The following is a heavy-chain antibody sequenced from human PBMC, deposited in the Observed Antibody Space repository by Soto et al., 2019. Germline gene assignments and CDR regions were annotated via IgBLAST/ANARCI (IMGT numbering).Heavy chain of an antibody. V-gene: IGHV4-31*03. CDR2: IYYSGST. D-gene: IGHD2-2*01. CDR3: AREGIVVVLAAPESYGMDV. J-gene: IGHJ6*02. Sequence: PSETLSLTCTVSGGSISSGGYYWSWIRQHPGKGLEWIGYIYYSGSTYYNPSLKSRVTISVDTSKSQFSLKLSSVTAADTAVYYCAREGIVVVLAAPESYGMDVWGQGTTVTVSS. CDR1: GGSISSGGYY.